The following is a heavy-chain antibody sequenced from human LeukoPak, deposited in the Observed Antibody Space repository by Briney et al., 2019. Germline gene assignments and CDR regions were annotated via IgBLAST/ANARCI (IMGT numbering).Heavy chain of an antibody. D-gene: IGHD3-10*01. CDR2: ISSSSSYT. J-gene: IGHJ4*02. CDR3: ARVWYYYGSGSSKYFDY. CDR1: GFTFSDYY. V-gene: IGHV3-11*06. Sequence: GGSLRLSCAASGFTFSDYYMSWIRQAPGKGLEWVSYISSSSSYTNYADSVKGRFTISRDNAKNSLYLQMNSLRAEDTAVYYCARVWYYYGSGSSKYFDYWGQGTLVTVSS.